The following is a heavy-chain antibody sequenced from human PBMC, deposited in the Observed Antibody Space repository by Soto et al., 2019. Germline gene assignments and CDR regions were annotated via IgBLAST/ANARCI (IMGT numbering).Heavy chain of an antibody. D-gene: IGHD3-10*01. CDR2: TYYRSKWYI. CDR3: ATGMGIRGHYYYMDI. J-gene: IGHJ6*03. Sequence: PSRTLSLTCVISGDSVSGNRVAWNWIRPSPSSGLEWLGRTYYRSKWYIEYAPSVTGRMTINPDTSKNQFSLRLNSVTPEDTAVNYCATGMGIRGHYYYMDIWGQGTSVTVS. V-gene: IGHV6-1*01. CDR1: GDSVSGNRVA.